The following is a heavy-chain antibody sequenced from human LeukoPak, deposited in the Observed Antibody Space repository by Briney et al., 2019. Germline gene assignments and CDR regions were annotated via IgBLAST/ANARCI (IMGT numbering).Heavy chain of an antibody. D-gene: IGHD1-26*01. V-gene: IGHV3-23*01. CDR2: ISGSGAST. CDR1: GFTFSTNA. Sequence: GGSLRLSCLTSGFTFSTNAMSWVRQAPGKGLEWISGISGSGASTYYADSVTGRFTISRDNSRNTLYLQMNSLRGDDTAVYYCAKDVGKWESLHFFGYWGQGTLVTVSS. J-gene: IGHJ4*02. CDR3: AKDVGKWESLHFFGY.